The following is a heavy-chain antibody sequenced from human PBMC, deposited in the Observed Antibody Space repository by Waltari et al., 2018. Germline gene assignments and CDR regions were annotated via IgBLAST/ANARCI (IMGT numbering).Heavy chain of an antibody. CDR3: AKEGDYGDYDPFDY. CDR2: IWYDGSNK. Sequence: QVQLVESGGGVVQPGRSLRLSCAASGFTFSSYGMHWVRQAPGQGLEWGAVIWYDGSNKYYADSVKGRFTISRDNSKNTLYLQMNSLRAEDTAVYYCAKEGDYGDYDPFDYWGQGTLVTVSS. V-gene: IGHV3-33*06. CDR1: GFTFSSYG. J-gene: IGHJ4*02. D-gene: IGHD4-17*01.